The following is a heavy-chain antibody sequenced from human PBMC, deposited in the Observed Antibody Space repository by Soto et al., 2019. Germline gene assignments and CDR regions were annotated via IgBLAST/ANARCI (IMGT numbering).Heavy chain of an antibody. CDR1: GYSISSGYY. D-gene: IGHD2-2*01. V-gene: IGHV4-38-2*01. CDR3: AVGYCSSTTCSREYFQH. J-gene: IGHJ1*01. CDR2: IYHSGST. Sequence: SETLSLTCAVSGYSISSGYYWGWIRQPPGKGLEWIGTIYHSGSTFHNPSLKGRVTISVDTSKNQFSLKLRSVTAADTAVYYCAVGYCSSTTCSREYFQHWGQGTPGTVSS.